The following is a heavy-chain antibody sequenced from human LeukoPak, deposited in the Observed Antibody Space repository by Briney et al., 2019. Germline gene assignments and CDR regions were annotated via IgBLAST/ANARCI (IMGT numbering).Heavy chain of an antibody. CDR2: IIPILGIA. Sequence: SVKVSCKASGGTFSSYAISWVRQAPGQGLEWMGRIIPILGIANYAQKFQGRVTITAVKSTSTAYMELSSPRSEDTAVYYCARARVTTEFRYYYYYGMDVWGQGTTVTVSS. V-gene: IGHV1-69*04. CDR3: ARARVTTEFRYYYYYGMDV. J-gene: IGHJ6*02. D-gene: IGHD4-17*01. CDR1: GGTFSSYA.